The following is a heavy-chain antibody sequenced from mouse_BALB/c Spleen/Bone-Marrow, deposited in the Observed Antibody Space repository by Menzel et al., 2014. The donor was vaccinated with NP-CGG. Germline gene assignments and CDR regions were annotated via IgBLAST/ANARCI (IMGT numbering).Heavy chain of an antibody. D-gene: IGHD4-1*02. CDR2: IDPASDYT. CDR3: ATPTGTFDY. J-gene: IGHJ2*01. V-gene: IGHV14-3*02. Sequence: VQLQQSGAELVKPGASVKLSCTASGFNIKDTYMHWVKQRPEQGLEWIGRIDPASDYTQFDSKFQGKATITADTSSNTAYLQLSSLTSEDTAVYYCATPTGTFDYWGQGTTLTVSS. CDR1: GFNIKDTY.